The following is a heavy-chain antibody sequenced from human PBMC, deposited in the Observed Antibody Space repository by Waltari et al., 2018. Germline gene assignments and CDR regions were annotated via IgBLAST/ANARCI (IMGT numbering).Heavy chain of an antibody. D-gene: IGHD1-26*01. CDR1: GYSISSGYY. CDR3: ARVRENIVGATKYYFDY. V-gene: IGHV4-38-2*01. J-gene: IGHJ4*02. CDR2: IYHSGST. Sequence: QVQLQESGPGLVKPSETLSLTCAVSGYSISSGYYWGWIRQPPGKGLEWIGSIYHSGSTYYNPSLKSRVTISVDTSKNQFSRKLSSVTAADTAVYYCARVRENIVGATKYYFDYWGQGTLVTVSS.